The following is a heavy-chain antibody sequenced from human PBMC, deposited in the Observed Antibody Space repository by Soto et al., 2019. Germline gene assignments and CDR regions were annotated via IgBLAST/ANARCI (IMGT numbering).Heavy chain of an antibody. CDR3: AKATATGGGAFDI. J-gene: IGHJ3*02. Sequence: GGSLRLSCAAPGFTFSSYWMSWVRQAPGKGLEWVANIKQDGSEKYYVDSVKGRFTISRDNAKNSLYLQMNSLRAEDTAVYYCAKATATGGGAFDICGQGTVVTVSS. CDR1: GFTFSSYW. CDR2: IKQDGSEK. V-gene: IGHV3-7*03. D-gene: IGHD2-8*02.